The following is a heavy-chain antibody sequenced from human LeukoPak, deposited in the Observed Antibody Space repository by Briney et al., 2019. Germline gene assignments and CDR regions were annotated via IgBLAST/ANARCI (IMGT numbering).Heavy chain of an antibody. CDR3: VSQTAGYYSGMDV. J-gene: IGHJ6*02. V-gene: IGHV4-39*01. Sequence: SETLSLTCTVSGGSISRNKYYWGWIRQPPVKGLEWIATIYYSGSTYYNPSLKSRVTISVDTSKNQFSLKLNSVTAADTAVYYRVSQTAGYYSGMDVWGQGTTVSVSS. CDR1: GGSISRNKYY. CDR2: IYYSGST.